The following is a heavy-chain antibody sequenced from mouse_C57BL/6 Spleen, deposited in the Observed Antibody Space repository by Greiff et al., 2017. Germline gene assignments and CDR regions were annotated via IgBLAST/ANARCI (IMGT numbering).Heavy chain of an antibody. CDR3: ARGGTTVVAPMGY. CDR1: GYTFTSYW. D-gene: IGHD1-1*01. V-gene: IGHV1-69*01. Sequence: VQLQQPGAELVMPGASVKLSCKASGYTFTSYWMHWVKQRPGQGLEWIGEIDPSDSYTNYNQKFKGKSTLTVDKSSSTAYMQLSSLTSEDSAVYYCARGGTTVVAPMGYWGQGTSVTVSS. CDR2: IDPSDSYT. J-gene: IGHJ4*01.